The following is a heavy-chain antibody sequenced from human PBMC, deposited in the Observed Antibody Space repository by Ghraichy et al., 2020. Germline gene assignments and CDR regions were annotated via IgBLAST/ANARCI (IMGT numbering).Heavy chain of an antibody. V-gene: IGHV3-30*18. CDR2: ISEDGNDK. D-gene: IGHD2-8*02. CDR1: GFAFSVFG. CDR3: AKVHLEYCTGGSSHYFDQ. J-gene: IGHJ4*02. Sequence: GGSLRLSCAASGFAFSVFGIHWVRQAPGKGLEWVAAISEDGNDKYYLDSVKGRFIISRDNSKNTLYLQMSSLRVEDTALYYCAKVHLEYCTGGSSHYFDQWGQGTLVSVSS.